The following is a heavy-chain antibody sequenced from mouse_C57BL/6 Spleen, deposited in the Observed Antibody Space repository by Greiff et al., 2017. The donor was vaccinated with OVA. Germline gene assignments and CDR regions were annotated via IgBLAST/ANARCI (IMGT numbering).Heavy chain of an antibody. V-gene: IGHV14-4*01. CDR1: GFNIKDDY. CDR2: IDPENGDT. D-gene: IGHD2-2*01. Sequence: VQLQQSGAELVRPGASVKLSCTASGFNIKDDYMHWVKQRPEQGLEWIGWIDPENGDTEYASKFQGKATITADTSSNTAYLQLSSLTSEDTAVYYCTTDYVYDSYWGQGTLVTVSA. J-gene: IGHJ3*01. CDR3: TTDYVYDSY.